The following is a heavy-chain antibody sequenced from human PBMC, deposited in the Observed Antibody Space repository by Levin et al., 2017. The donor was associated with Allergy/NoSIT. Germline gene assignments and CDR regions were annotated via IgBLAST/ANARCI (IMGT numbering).Heavy chain of an antibody. Sequence: GGSLRLSCAASGFTFSSYSMNWVRQAPGKGLEWVSSISSSSSYIYYADSVKGRFTISRDNAKNSLYLQMNSLRAEDTAVYYCARDDERVAVAVGGVLFSREFDYWGQGTLVTVSS. CDR3: ARDDERVAVAVGGVLFSREFDY. D-gene: IGHD6-19*01. V-gene: IGHV3-21*01. CDR2: ISSSSSYI. CDR1: GFTFSSYS. J-gene: IGHJ4*02.